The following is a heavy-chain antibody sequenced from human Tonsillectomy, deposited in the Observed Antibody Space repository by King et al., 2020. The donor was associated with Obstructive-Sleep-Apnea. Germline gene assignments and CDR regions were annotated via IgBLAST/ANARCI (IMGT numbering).Heavy chain of an antibody. CDR1: GFTFSDYY. Sequence: VQLVESGGGLVKPGGSLRLSCVGSGFTFSDYYMTFIRQAPGKGLEWVSSISGSGRTKTYADSVRGRFTISRDNDKKSHYLQMDSLRADDTAVYYCARDNRRDYGGNSFDYWGQGTLVTVSS. V-gene: IGHV3-11*01. CDR2: ISGSGRTK. D-gene: IGHD4-23*01. J-gene: IGHJ4*02. CDR3: ARDNRRDYGGNSFDY.